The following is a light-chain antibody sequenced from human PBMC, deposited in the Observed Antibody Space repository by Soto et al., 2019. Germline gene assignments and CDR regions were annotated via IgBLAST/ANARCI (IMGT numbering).Light chain of an antibody. CDR3: QQYGSSPGGT. CDR1: QSVSSSY. Sequence: EIVLTQSPGTLSLSPGERATLSCRASQSVSSSYLAWYQQKPGQAPRLLIYGASSRATGIXXRXXXSGXGXXXXXXXXXXXPEDFAVYYCQQYGSSPGGTFGQGTKVEIK. CDR2: GAS. V-gene: IGKV3-20*01. J-gene: IGKJ1*01.